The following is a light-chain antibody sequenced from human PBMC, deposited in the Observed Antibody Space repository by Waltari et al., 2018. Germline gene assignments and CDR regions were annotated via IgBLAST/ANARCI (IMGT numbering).Light chain of an antibody. V-gene: IGLV2-14*03. CDR2: DVS. CDR3: SSRTSGSTRVV. J-gene: IGLJ2*01. Sequence: QSALTQPASVSGSPGQSITISCTGSSSDVGGYNFVSWYQQHPCKVPKLMIYDVSNRPSGGSNRFSGSKSGNTASLTISGVQAEDEADYYCSSRTSGSTRVVFGGGAKLTVL. CDR1: SSDVGGYNF.